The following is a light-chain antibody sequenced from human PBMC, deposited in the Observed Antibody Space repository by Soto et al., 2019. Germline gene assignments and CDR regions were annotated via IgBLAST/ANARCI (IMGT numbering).Light chain of an antibody. CDR2: SNN. J-gene: IGLJ1*01. V-gene: IGLV1-44*01. CDR1: SSNLGSNR. CDR3: AACDDSRNGDV. Sequence: QSVLTQPPSASGTPGQRITMSCSGSSSNLGSNRVNWLHQLPGRAPRLVIYSNNQRPSGVPDRFSGSKSGASASLAICGLQSEDEAADPCAACDDSRNGDVFGKGTQGTV.